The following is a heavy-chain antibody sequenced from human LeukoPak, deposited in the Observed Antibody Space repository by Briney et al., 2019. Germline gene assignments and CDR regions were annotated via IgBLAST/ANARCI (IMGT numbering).Heavy chain of an antibody. CDR2: INHSGST. Sequence: SETLSLTCAVYGGSFSGYYWSWIRQPPGKGLEWIGEINHSGSTNYNPSLKSRVTISVDTSKNKFSLKLRSVTAADTAVYYCASGWVRTVFDYWGQGTLVTVSS. V-gene: IGHV4-34*01. J-gene: IGHJ4*02. CDR1: GGSFSGYY. D-gene: IGHD4-23*01. CDR3: ASGWVRTVFDY.